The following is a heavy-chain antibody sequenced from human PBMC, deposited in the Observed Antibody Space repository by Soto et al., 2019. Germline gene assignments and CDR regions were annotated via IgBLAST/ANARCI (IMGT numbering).Heavy chain of an antibody. V-gene: IGHV3-48*02. CDR3: ARNRGYHVFDY. Sequence: GGSLRLSCAASGFTFRSYSMDWVRQAPGKGLEWISYITGSSGTIYYADSVKGRFTISRDNAKNSLSLQMDSLRDEDTAVYYCARNRGYHVFDYWGQGTLVTVSS. CDR1: GFTFRSYS. D-gene: IGHD3-22*01. J-gene: IGHJ4*02. CDR2: ITGSSGTI.